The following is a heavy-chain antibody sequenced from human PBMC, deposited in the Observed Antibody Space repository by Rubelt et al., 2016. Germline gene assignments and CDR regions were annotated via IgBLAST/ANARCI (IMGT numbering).Heavy chain of an antibody. D-gene: IGHD3-3*01. CDR1: GFTFGRYW. CDR2: IREDGSEK. V-gene: IGHV3-7*01. Sequence: LVQHGGSLRLSCAASGFTFGRYWMNWFRQAPGKGLEWVANIREDGSEKTYVDSVKGRFTISRDNAKNSLYLQMSSLRVDDTAVYYCARGYDFWSGPPGYWGQGTLVTVSS. CDR3: ARGYDFWSGPPGY. J-gene: IGHJ4*02.